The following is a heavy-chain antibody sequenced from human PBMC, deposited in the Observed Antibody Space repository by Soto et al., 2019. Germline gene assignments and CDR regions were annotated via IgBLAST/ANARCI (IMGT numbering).Heavy chain of an antibody. J-gene: IGHJ4*02. Sequence: PSETLSLTCTVSGDSIGSSGYYWGWIRQPPGKGLEWIGNIYYGGSTYYNPSLKSRVTISVDTSKNQFSLKLSSVTAADTAVYYCARHDFYGSGSQVNYFDYWGQGTLVTVSS. D-gene: IGHD3-10*01. V-gene: IGHV4-39*01. CDR1: GDSIGSSGYY. CDR3: ARHDFYGSGSQVNYFDY. CDR2: IYYGGST.